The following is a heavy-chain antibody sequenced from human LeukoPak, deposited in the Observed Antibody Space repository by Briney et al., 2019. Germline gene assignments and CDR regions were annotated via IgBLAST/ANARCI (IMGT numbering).Heavy chain of an antibody. Sequence: ASVKVSCKASGYTFTSYDINWVRQATGQGLEWMGWMNPNSGNTGYAQKFQGRVTMTRNTSISTAYMELSSLRSEDTAVYYCARGLSYYYDSSGDFGLYWGQGTLVTVSS. J-gene: IGHJ4*02. CDR1: GYTFTSYD. V-gene: IGHV1-8*01. CDR3: ARGLSYYYDSSGDFGLY. D-gene: IGHD3-22*01. CDR2: MNPNSGNT.